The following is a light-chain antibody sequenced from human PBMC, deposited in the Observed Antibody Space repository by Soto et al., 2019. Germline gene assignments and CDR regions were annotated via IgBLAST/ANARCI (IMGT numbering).Light chain of an antibody. CDR1: QDISNY. J-gene: IGKJ4*01. V-gene: IGKV1-33*01. Sequence: DIQMTQSPSSLSASVGDRVTITCQASQDISNYLNWYQQKPGKAPKLLIYDASNLETGVPSRFSGSGSGTVFLFTITSRKPKDIPTYYCQHYDNPPLPSGGGTKGDIK. CDR2: DAS. CDR3: QHYDNPPLP.